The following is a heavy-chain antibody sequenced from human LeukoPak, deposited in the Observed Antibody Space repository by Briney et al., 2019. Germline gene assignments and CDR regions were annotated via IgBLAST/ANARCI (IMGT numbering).Heavy chain of an antibody. Sequence: PSQTLSLTCTVSGGSISSGGYSWSWIRQHPGKGLEWIGYIYYSGSTNYNPSLKSRVTISVDTSKNQFSLKLSSVTAADTAVYYCARRPGPWGTVDYWGQGTLVTVSS. CDR2: IYYSGST. D-gene: IGHD1-14*01. V-gene: IGHV4-31*03. CDR3: ARRPGPWGTVDY. CDR1: GGSISSGGYS. J-gene: IGHJ4*02.